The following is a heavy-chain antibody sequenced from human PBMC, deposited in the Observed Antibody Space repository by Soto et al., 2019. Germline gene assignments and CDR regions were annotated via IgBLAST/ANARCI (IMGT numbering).Heavy chain of an antibody. CDR3: ASHSGSSPEGRYYYGMDV. CDR2: IIPIFGTA. CDR1: GGTFSSYA. Sequence: QVQLVQCGAEVKKPGSSVKVSCKASGGTFSSYAISWVRQAPGQGLEWMGGIIPIFGTADYAQKFQGRVTITADESTGTAYMVLSSLRSEDTAVYYCASHSGSSPEGRYYYGMDVWGQGTTVTVSS. V-gene: IGHV1-69*12. D-gene: IGHD1-26*01. J-gene: IGHJ6*02.